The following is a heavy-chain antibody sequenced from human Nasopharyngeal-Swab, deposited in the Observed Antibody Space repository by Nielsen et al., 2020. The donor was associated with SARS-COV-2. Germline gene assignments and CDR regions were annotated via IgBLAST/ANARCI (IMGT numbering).Heavy chain of an antibody. CDR1: GFTVSSNS. CDR3: AKAPRVNDPVDY. Sequence: GESLKISCAASGFTVSSNSMTWVRQAPGKGLEWVSLVYSGVNTHYADSVKGRFTISRDNSKNTLYLQMNSLRAEDTAAYYCAKAPRVNDPVDYWGQGTLVTVSS. CDR2: VYSGVNT. J-gene: IGHJ4*02. V-gene: IGHV3-53*01. D-gene: IGHD2-21*01.